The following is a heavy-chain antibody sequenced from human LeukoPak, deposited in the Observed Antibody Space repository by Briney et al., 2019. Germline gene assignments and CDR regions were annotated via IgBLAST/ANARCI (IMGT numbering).Heavy chain of an antibody. CDR3: ARGQRLVYYYYMDV. Sequence: SETLSLTCAVYGGSFSGYYWSWIRQPPGKGLEWIGEINHSGSTNYNPSLKSRVTISVDTSKNQFSLKLSSVTAADTAVYYCARGQRLVYYYYMDVWGKGTTVTVS. V-gene: IGHV4-34*01. D-gene: IGHD6-19*01. J-gene: IGHJ6*03. CDR2: INHSGST. CDR1: GGSFSGYY.